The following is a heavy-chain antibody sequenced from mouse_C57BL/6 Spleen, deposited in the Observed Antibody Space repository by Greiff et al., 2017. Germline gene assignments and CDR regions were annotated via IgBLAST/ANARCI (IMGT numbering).Heavy chain of an antibody. D-gene: IGHD2-3*01. CDR3: ARFYDGYFYYFDY. J-gene: IGHJ2*01. CDR2: INYDGSST. CDR1: GFTFSDYY. Sequence: EVKVVESEGGLVQPGSSMKLSCTASGFTFSDYYMAWVRQVPEKGLEWVANINYDGSSTYYLDSLKSRFIISRDNAKNILYLQMSSLKSEDTATYYCARFYDGYFYYFDYWGQGTTLTVSS. V-gene: IGHV5-16*01.